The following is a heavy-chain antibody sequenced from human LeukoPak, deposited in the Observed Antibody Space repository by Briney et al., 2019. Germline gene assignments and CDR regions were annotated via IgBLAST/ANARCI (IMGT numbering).Heavy chain of an antibody. J-gene: IGHJ5*02. V-gene: IGHV4-4*02. Sequence: SETLSLTCAVSGGSISSSNLWSWVRQPPGKGLEWIGEIYHSGSSHYNPSLKSRVTISVDKSKNQFSLKLSSVTAADTAVYYCARHPRSNWFDPWGQGTLVTVSS. CDR3: ARHPRSNWFDP. CDR2: IYHSGSS. CDR1: GGSISSSNL.